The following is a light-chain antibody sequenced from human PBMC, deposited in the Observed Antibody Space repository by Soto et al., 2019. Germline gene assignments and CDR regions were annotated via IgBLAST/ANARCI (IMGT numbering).Light chain of an antibody. Sequence: DIQMTQSPSSLSASVGDRVTITCRASQSISSYLNWYQQKPGKAPKLLIYAASSLQSGVPSRFSGSGSGTDFTLTISSLQPEDFATYYFPHSYSTPFTFGQCTRLEIK. CDR3: PHSYSTPFT. CDR2: AAS. V-gene: IGKV1-39*01. J-gene: IGKJ5*01. CDR1: QSISSY.